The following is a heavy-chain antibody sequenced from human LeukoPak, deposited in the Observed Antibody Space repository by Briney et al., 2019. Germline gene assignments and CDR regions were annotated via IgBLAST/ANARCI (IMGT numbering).Heavy chain of an antibody. CDR1: GFTFSSYA. Sequence: PGGSLRLSCAASGFTFSSYAMSWVRQAPGKGLEWVSAISTTGGSTDYADSVKGRFTISRDNSKNTLYLQMNSLRAEDTAVYYCAKHAKFYYDSSGYLDYWGQGTLVTVSP. J-gene: IGHJ4*02. CDR2: ISTTGGST. D-gene: IGHD3-22*01. V-gene: IGHV3-23*01. CDR3: AKHAKFYYDSSGYLDY.